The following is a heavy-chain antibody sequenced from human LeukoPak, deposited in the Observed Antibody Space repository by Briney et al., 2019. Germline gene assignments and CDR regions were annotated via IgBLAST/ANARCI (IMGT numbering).Heavy chain of an antibody. D-gene: IGHD3-3*01. V-gene: IGHV3-11*01. CDR1: GFTFSDYY. Sequence: GGSLRLSCAASGFTFSDYYMSWIRQAPGEGLEWVSYISSSGSTIYYAGSVKGRFTISRDNAKNSLYLQMNSLRAEDTAVYYCARDLWSGYPLGMDVWGQGTTVTVS. J-gene: IGHJ6*02. CDR2: ISSSGSTI. CDR3: ARDLWSGYPLGMDV.